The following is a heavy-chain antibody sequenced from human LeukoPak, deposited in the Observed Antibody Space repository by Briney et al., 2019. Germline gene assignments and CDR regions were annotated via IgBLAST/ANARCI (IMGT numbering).Heavy chain of an antibody. V-gene: IGHV4-4*07. J-gene: IGHJ5*02. CDR3: ARDLDIVNWFDP. CDR1: GDFSIHY. CDR2: IYTSGST. Sequence: SETLSLTCTVSGDFSIHYWTWIRQPAGKGLEWIGRIYTSGSTNYNPSLKSRVTMSVDTSKNQFSLKLSSVTAADTAVYYCARDLDIVNWFDPWGQGTLVTVSS. D-gene: IGHD2-2*03.